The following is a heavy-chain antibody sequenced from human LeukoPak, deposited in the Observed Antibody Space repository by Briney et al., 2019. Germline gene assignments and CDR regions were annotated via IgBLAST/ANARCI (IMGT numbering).Heavy chain of an antibody. CDR2: ISSGSSYI. CDR3: ARVSPVDYDFWSGYPRYYYYMDV. Sequence: KSGGSLRLSCAASGFTFSSYSMNWVRQAPGKGLEWVSSISSGSSYIYYADSVKGRFTISRDNAKNSLYLQMNSLRAEDTAVYYCARVSPVDYDFWSGYPRYYYYMDVWGKGTTVTVSS. D-gene: IGHD3-3*01. V-gene: IGHV3-21*01. CDR1: GFTFSSYS. J-gene: IGHJ6*03.